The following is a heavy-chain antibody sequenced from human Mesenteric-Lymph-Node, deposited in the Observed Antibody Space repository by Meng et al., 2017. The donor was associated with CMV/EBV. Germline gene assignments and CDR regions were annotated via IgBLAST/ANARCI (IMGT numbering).Heavy chain of an antibody. Sequence: SDFTFSDAWMSWVRQAPGKGLEWVGRIKGNSDDGTIDYAAPVKDRFIISRDDSKNTLYLQMGGLKTEDTAVYYCACDMIRGVINWFDPWGQGILVTVSS. J-gene: IGHJ5*02. CDR1: DFTFSDAW. CDR3: ACDMIRGVINWFDP. D-gene: IGHD3-10*01. CDR2: IKGNSDDGTI. V-gene: IGHV3-15*01.